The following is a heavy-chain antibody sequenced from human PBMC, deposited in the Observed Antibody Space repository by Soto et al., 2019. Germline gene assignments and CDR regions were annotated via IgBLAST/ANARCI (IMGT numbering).Heavy chain of an antibody. CDR3: TRGYSGLSIYAFDV. J-gene: IGHJ3*01. CDR1: GFTFSDQY. Sequence: GGSLRLSCVASGFTFSDQYIDWVRQAPGKGLEWVGRSANKANSYTTEYAASVQGRFTISRDDSKHSPYLQMNSLKTEDTAVYSCTRGYSGLSIYAFDVWGQGTMVTVSS. V-gene: IGHV3-72*01. D-gene: IGHD6-13*01. CDR2: SANKANSYTT.